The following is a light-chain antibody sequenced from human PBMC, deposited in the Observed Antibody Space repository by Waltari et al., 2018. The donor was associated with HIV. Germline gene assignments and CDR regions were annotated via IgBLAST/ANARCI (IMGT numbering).Light chain of an antibody. V-gene: IGLV3-1*01. Sequence: SYELTQPPSVSVSPGQTAIITCSGDKLGDKYVCWYQQKPGQSPMLLIYQDSRRPSGIPELFSASNAGNTATLTIGGTQAIDEADYYCQAWDSSTGVFGTGTKVTVL. J-gene: IGLJ1*01. CDR1: KLGDKY. CDR3: QAWDSSTGV. CDR2: QDS.